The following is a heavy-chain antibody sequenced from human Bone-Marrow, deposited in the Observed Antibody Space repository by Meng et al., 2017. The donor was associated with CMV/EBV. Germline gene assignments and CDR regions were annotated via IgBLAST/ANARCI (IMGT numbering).Heavy chain of an antibody. CDR1: GFTFSNYG. CDR3: AKGYGSGSCVDY. J-gene: IGHJ4*02. V-gene: IGHV3-33*06. Sequence: GGSLRLSCAASGFTFSNYGMHWVRQAPGKGLEWVAVIWYDGSQKYYTDSVKGRFTISRDNSKNTLYLQMNSLRAEDTAVYYCAKGYGSGSCVDYWGQGTLVTVPS. D-gene: IGHD3-10*01. CDR2: IWYDGSQK.